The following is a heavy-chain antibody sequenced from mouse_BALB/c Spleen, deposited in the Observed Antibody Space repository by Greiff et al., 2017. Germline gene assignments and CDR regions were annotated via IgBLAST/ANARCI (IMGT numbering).Heavy chain of an antibody. Sequence: VQLQQSGAELVKPGASVKLSCKTSGYTFTSYWIQWVKQRPGQGLGWIGEIFPGTGTTYYNEKFKGKATLTIDTSSSTAYMQLSSLTSEDSAVYFCARSYYGNYPYAMDYWGQGTSVTVSS. CDR3: ARSYYGNYPYAMDY. V-gene: IGHV1S132*01. CDR1: GYTFTSYW. J-gene: IGHJ4*01. CDR2: IFPGTGTT. D-gene: IGHD2-10*01.